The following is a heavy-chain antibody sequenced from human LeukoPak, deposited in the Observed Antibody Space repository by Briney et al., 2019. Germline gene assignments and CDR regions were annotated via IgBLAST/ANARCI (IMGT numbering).Heavy chain of an antibody. Sequence: PSETLSLTCTVSGGSISSYYWSWIRQPAGKGLEWIGRIYTSGSTNYNPSLKSRVIMSVDTSKNQFSLKLSSVTAADTAVYYCARDHTRRYYDILTGHNWFDPWGQGTLVTVSS. CDR1: GGSISSYY. V-gene: IGHV4-4*07. D-gene: IGHD3-9*01. CDR3: ARDHTRRYYDILTGHNWFDP. CDR2: IYTSGST. J-gene: IGHJ5*02.